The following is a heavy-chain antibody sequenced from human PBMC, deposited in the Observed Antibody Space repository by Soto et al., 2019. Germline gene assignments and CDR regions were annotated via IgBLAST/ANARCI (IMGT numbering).Heavy chain of an antibody. J-gene: IGHJ6*02. D-gene: IGHD5-12*01. CDR2: IDPSDSYT. CDR1: RYSFTSYW. V-gene: IGHV5-10-1*01. Sequence: GESLKISCKGSRYSFTSYWISWVRQMPGKGLGWMGRIDPSDSYTNYSPSFQGHVTISADKSISTAYLQWSSLKASDTAMYYCARLIVATTRSYYYYGMDVWGQGTTVTVSS. CDR3: ARLIVATTRSYYYYGMDV.